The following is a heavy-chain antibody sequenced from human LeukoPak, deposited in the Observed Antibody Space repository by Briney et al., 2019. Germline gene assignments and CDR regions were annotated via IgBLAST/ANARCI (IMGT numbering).Heavy chain of an antibody. Sequence: GGSLRLSCAASGFTFSSYSMNWVRQAPGKGLEWVSYISSSSSTIYYADSVKGRFTISRDNAKNSLYLQMNSLRAEDTAVYYCAGSMAAAANYYYYYMDVWGKGTTVTVSS. J-gene: IGHJ6*03. D-gene: IGHD6-13*01. CDR3: AGSMAAAANYYYYYMDV. V-gene: IGHV3-48*01. CDR2: ISSSSSTI. CDR1: GFTFSSYS.